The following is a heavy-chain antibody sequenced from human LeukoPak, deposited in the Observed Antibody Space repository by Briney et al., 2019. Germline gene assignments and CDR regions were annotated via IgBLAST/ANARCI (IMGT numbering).Heavy chain of an antibody. V-gene: IGHV4-4*07. D-gene: IGHD1-7*01. CDR2: IYTSGST. CDR1: GGSISSYY. CDR3: ARWELAAAGGAFDI. J-gene: IGHJ3*02. Sequence: SETLSLTCTVSGGSISSYYWSWIRQPAGKGLEWIGRIYTSGSTNYNPSLKSRVTMSVDTFKNQFSLKLSSVTAADTAVYYCARWELAAAGGAFDIWGQGTMVTVSS.